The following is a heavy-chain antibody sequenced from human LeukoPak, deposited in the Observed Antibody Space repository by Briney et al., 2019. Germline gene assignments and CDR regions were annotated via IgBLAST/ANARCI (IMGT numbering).Heavy chain of an antibody. V-gene: IGHV3-74*01. CDR1: EFTFSAHR. CDR2: IDNDGTNT. D-gene: IGHD6-6*01. Sequence: PGGSLRLSCAASEFTFSAHRMHWVRQVPGKGLVYIAYIDNDGTNTNYADSVKGRFTISRDNAKNTLYLQMNRLRVEDTAVYYCVRDRPHNCFDPWGQGTLVTVSS. CDR3: VRDRPHNCFDP. J-gene: IGHJ5*02.